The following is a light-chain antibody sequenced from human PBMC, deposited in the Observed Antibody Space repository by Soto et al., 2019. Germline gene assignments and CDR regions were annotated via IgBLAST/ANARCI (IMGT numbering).Light chain of an antibody. J-gene: IGKJ4*01. CDR2: AAS. CDR3: QQSYSNPPTLT. V-gene: IGKV1-39*01. CDR1: QSISSY. Sequence: DIQMTQSPSSLSASVGDRVTNTCRASQSISSYLNWYQQKPGKAPKLLIYAASSLQSGVPSRFSGSGSGTDFTHTISSLQTEDFATYYCQQSYSNPPTLTFGGGTKVEIK.